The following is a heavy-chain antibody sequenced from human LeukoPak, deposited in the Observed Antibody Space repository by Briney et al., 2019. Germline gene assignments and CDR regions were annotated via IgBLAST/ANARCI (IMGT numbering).Heavy chain of an antibody. J-gene: IGHJ4*02. CDR2: ISGSGDST. CDR1: GFTFTTYS. Sequence: TGGSLRLSCAASGFTFTTYSMSWVRQAPGKGLEWVSAISGSGDSTNYADSVKGRFTISRDNSKHTLYLQMISLRVEDTAVYYCAGGRYSSVWYWGQGTLVTVSS. D-gene: IGHD6-19*01. V-gene: IGHV3-23*01. CDR3: AGGRYSSVWY.